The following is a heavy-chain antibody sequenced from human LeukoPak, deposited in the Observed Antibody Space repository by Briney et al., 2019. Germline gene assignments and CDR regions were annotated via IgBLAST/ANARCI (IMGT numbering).Heavy chain of an antibody. CDR2: IKSKTDGGTT. D-gene: IGHD2-21*02. CDR1: GFTFSNAW. CDR3: TAALVVTEDY. V-gene: IGHV3-15*01. J-gene: IGHJ4*02. Sequence: GGSLRLSCAASGFTFSNAWMSWVRQAPGKGLEWVGRIKSKTDGGTTDYAAPVKSRFPISRDDSKNPLYLQINSLKTEATAEFYCTAALVVTEDYWGQGTLVTVSS.